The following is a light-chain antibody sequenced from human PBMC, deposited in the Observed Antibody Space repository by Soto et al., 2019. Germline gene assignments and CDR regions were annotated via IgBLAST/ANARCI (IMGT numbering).Light chain of an antibody. CDR3: SSYTSSTTIPWV. V-gene: IGLV2-14*01. Sequence: QSALTQPASVSGSPGQSITISCTGTSSDVGGYNYVSWYRQHPGKAPKLMIYDVNNRPSGVSNRFSGYKSGNTASLTISGLQAEDEADYYCSSYTSSTTIPWVFGGGTKLTVL. J-gene: IGLJ3*02. CDR1: SSDVGGYNY. CDR2: DVN.